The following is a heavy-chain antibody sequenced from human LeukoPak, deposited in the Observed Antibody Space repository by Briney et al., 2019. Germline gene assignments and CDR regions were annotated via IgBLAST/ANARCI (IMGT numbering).Heavy chain of an antibody. CDR1: GFSFSSHG. CDR2: IRFNGAFT. J-gene: IGHJ4*02. Sequence: GGSLRLSCAAAGFSFSSHGMYWVRQAPGKGLEWLAFIRFNGAFTYFGDSVKGRFTISRDNPKNTLYLQMNSLRAEATAVYYCARDTKGWQQLALPGDYWGQGTLVTVSS. D-gene: IGHD6-13*01. V-gene: IGHV3-30*02. CDR3: ARDTKGWQQLALPGDY.